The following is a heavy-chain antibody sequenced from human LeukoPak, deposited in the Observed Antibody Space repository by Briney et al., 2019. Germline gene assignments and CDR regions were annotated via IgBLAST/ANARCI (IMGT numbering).Heavy chain of an antibody. CDR3: ARGQRRTTVTYFDY. J-gene: IGHJ4*02. D-gene: IGHD4-17*01. CDR1: GGSFSGYY. V-gene: IGHV4-34*01. CDR2: INHSGST. Sequence: SETLSLTCAVYGGSFSGYYWSWIRQPPGKGLEWIGEINHSGSTNYNPSLKSRVTISVDTYKNQFSLKLSSVTAADTAVYYCARGQRRTTVTYFDYWGQGTLVTVSS.